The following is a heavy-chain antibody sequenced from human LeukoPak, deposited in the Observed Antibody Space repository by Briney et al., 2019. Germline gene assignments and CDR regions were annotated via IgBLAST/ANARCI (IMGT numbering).Heavy chain of an antibody. CDR2: IYPGDSDT. J-gene: IGHJ6*03. V-gene: IGHV5-51*01. CDR3: ARHYSSSSQHIYYYYYMDV. D-gene: IGHD6-6*01. CDR1: GYSFTSYW. Sequence: GESLKISCKGSGYSFTSYWIGWVRQLPGKGLEWMGIIYPGDSDTRYSPSFQGQVTISADKSISTAYLQWSSLKASDTAMYYCARHYSSSSQHIYYYYYMDVWGKGTTVTVSS.